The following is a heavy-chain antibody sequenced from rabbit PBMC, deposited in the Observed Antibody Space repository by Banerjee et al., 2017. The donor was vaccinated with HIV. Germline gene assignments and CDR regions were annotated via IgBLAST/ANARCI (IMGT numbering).Heavy chain of an antibody. CDR1: GFSFSSGYY. CDR3: ARDAGYAGYGYALVGYFNL. D-gene: IGHD6-1*01. J-gene: IGHJ4*01. CDR2: IYIGDGGT. V-gene: IGHV1S45*01. Sequence: QEQLEESGGDLVKPGASLTLTCTASGFSFSSGYYMCWVRQAPGKGLEWIACIYIGDGGTVYASWAKSRFTISKTSSTTVTLQMTSLTAADTATYFCARDAGYAGYGYALVGYFNLWGQGTLVTVS.